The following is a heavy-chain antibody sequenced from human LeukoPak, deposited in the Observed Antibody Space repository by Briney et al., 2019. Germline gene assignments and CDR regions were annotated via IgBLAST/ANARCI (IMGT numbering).Heavy chain of an antibody. CDR2: SSKSATTI. V-gene: IGHV3-48*03. CDR1: GFTFDNYA. CDR3: ARVYSAFDFSY. D-gene: IGHD5-12*01. Sequence: PGGSLRLSCVVSGFTFDNYAMNWVRQVPGKGLEWVAHSSKSATTIDYADSVKGRFTISRDNAKNSLDLQMNSLRAEDTAVYYCARVYSAFDFSYWGQGVLVTVSS. J-gene: IGHJ4*02.